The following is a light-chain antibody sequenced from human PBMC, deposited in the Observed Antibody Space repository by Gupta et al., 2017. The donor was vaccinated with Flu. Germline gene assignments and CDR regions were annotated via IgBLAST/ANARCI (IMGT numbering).Light chain of an antibody. CDR3: QQYNSYSFT. CDR2: KAS. Sequence: PSTLSASVGDRVTITCRASQSISSWLAWYQQKPGKAPKLLIYKASSLESGVPSRFSGSGSGTEFTLTISSLQPDDFATYYCQQYNSYSFTFGPGTKVDIK. CDR1: QSISSW. V-gene: IGKV1-5*03. J-gene: IGKJ3*01.